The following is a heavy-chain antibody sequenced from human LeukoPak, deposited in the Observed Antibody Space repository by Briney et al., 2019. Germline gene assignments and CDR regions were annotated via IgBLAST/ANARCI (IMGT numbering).Heavy chain of an antibody. CDR3: ATHLEYGFDY. CDR2: IYPGDSDA. J-gene: IGHJ4*02. CDR1: GYSFTNYW. V-gene: IGHV5-51*01. Sequence: RGESLKISCKGSGYSFTNYWIGWVRQMPGKGLKWMGIIYPGDSDARYSPSFQGQVTISADKSISTAYLQWSSLKASDTAMYYCATHLEYGFDYWGQGTLVTVSS. D-gene: IGHD2-2*01.